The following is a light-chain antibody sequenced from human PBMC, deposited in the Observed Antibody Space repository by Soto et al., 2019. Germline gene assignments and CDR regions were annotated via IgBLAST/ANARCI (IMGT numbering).Light chain of an antibody. CDR1: QNIDRW. Sequence: DLLMTQSPSTVSASVGDRVVITCRASQNIDRWLGWYQQKPRKAPQLMIYRASFPKSGVPPRFSGSGSGTEFTLTIASLQPDDFGTCCWQHYRSCPYSFGQGTKLEI. V-gene: IGKV1-5*03. J-gene: IGKJ2*03. CDR3: QHYRSCPYS. CDR2: RAS.